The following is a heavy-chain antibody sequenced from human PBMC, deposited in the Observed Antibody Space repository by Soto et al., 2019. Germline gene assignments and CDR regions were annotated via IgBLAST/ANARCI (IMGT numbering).Heavy chain of an antibody. CDR2: IYYSGST. CDR3: ARDSESGMNSSGWYGKRYFDD. D-gene: IGHD6-19*01. J-gene: IGHJ4*02. CDR1: GGSVSSGSYY. V-gene: IGHV4-61*01. Sequence: SETLSLTCTVSGGSVSSGSYYWSWIRQPPGKGLEWIGYIYYSGSTNYNPSLKSRVTISVDTSKNQFSLKLSSVTAADTAVYYCARDSESGMNSSGWYGKRYFDDWGQGTLVTVSS.